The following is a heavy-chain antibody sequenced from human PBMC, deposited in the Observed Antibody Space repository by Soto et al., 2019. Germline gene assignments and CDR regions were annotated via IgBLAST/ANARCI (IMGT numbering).Heavy chain of an antibody. Sequence: PGGSLRLSGVASGFNFSDYYISWIRQTPWTGLEWLSYISSSGESIYYSDSVKGRFTVSRDTAKKSLFLQMNSLRVDDTAIYYCARALYPSYYHSSWHAADVWGQGTMVTVSS. J-gene: IGHJ3*01. D-gene: IGHD3-22*01. CDR1: GFNFSDYY. CDR2: ISSSGESI. CDR3: ARALYPSYYHSSWHAADV. V-gene: IGHV3-11*01.